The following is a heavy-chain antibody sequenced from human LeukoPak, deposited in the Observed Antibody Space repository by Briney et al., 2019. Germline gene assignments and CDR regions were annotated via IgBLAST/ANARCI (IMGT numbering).Heavy chain of an antibody. D-gene: IGHD6-19*01. J-gene: IGHJ4*02. CDR2: IYTSGST. CDR3: ARARLAVAGTIFDY. CDR1: GGSISSYY. V-gene: IGHV4-4*07. Sequence: PSETLSLTCTVSGGSISSYYWSWIRQPAGKGLEWVGRIYTSGSTNYNSSLKSRVTISVDKSKNQFSLKLSSVTAADTAVYYCARARLAVAGTIFDYWGQGTLVTVSS.